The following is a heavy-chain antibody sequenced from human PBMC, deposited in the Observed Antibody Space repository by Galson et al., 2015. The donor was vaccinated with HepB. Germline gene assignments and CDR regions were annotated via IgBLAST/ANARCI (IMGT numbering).Heavy chain of an antibody. CDR3: TRDLSMRFDY. CDR2: TFYRSMWKN. Sequence: CAISGDSVSSNSAAWNWIRQSPSRGLEWLGRTFYRSMWKNDYAILVSGRITINPDTSENQFSLQLNSVTPEDTAVYYCTRDLSMRFDYWGQGTMVTVSS. CDR1: GDSVSSNSAA. J-gene: IGHJ4*02. D-gene: IGHD2/OR15-2a*01. V-gene: IGHV6-1*01.